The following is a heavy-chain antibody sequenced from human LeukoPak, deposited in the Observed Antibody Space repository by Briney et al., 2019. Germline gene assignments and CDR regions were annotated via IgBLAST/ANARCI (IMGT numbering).Heavy chain of an antibody. V-gene: IGHV4-39*01. D-gene: IGHD3-22*01. CDR2: IYYSGST. CDR3: AKAGVRYFDSSGLYAFDF. J-gene: IGHJ3*01. Sequence: SETLSLTCAVSGGSISSTSYYWAWIRQPPGKGLEWIGTIYYSGSTYHNPSLKSRVTLSVDTSRNQFSLRLSSVDAADTAVYYCAKAGVRYFDSSGLYAFDFWGQGTTVTVPS. CDR1: GGSISSTSYY.